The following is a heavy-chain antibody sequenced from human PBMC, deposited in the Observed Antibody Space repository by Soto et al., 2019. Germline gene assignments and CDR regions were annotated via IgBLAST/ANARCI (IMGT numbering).Heavy chain of an antibody. J-gene: IGHJ6*02. D-gene: IGHD3-22*01. CDR1: GDSVSSNSAT. V-gene: IGHV6-1*01. Sequence: SQTLSLTFAISGDSVSSNSATWNWIRQSPSRGLEWLGRTYYRSKWYNDYAVSVKGRITINRDTSKNQFSLQLNSVTPEDTAVYYCAREYYSDGSGFSPYYYYGMDVWGQGTTVTVSS. CDR2: TYYRSKWYN. CDR3: AREYYSDGSGFSPYYYYGMDV.